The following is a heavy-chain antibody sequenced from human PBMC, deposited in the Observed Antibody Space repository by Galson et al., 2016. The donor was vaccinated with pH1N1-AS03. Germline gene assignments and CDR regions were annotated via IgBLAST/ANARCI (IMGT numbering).Heavy chain of an antibody. D-gene: IGHD3-22*01. Sequence: LSLTCSVSGAPITSGSHYWTWIRQLPGKGLEWIGYIYYSGTTKFNPSLATRVTMSVGRSKSQFSLNLMSVTAADTAVYYCARDGQLWPHYYPLDVWGQGTTVTVSS. CDR3: ARDGQLWPHYYPLDV. J-gene: IGHJ6*02. CDR1: GAPITSGSHY. V-gene: IGHV4-61*01. CDR2: IYYSGTT.